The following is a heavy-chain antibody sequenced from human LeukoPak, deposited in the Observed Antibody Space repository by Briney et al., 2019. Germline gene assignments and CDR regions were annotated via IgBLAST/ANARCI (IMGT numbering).Heavy chain of an antibody. Sequence: SQTLSLTCTVSGGSISSGGYYWSWIRQHPGKGLEWIGYIYYSGSTYYNPSLKSRVTISVDTSKNQFSLKLSSVTAAGTAVYYCARVVQAGNWFDPWGQGTLVTVSS. D-gene: IGHD3-10*01. CDR2: IYYSGST. J-gene: IGHJ5*02. CDR3: ARVVQAGNWFDP. V-gene: IGHV4-31*03. CDR1: GGSISSGGYY.